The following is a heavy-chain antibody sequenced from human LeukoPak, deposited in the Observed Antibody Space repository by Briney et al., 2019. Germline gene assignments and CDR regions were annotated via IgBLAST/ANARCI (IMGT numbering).Heavy chain of an antibody. CDR3: ARGMLAPYYFDY. CDR2: IYYSGST. CDR1: GGSISSYY. D-gene: IGHD2-15*01. Sequence: SETLSLTCTVSGGSISSYYWSWIRQPPGKGLEWIGYIYYSGSTNYNPSLKSRVTISVDTSKNQFSLKLSSVTAADTAVYYCARGMLAPYYFDYWGQGTLVTVSS. J-gene: IGHJ4*02. V-gene: IGHV4-59*12.